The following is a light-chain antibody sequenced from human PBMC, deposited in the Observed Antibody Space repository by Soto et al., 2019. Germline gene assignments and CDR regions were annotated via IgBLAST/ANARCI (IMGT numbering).Light chain of an antibody. CDR2: DVF. CDR1: QDISKY. CDR3: QQYYQLPIT. V-gene: IGKV1-33*01. J-gene: IGKJ4*01. Sequence: DIQMTQSASSLPASVGDTVTISCQASQDISKYLNWFQQKPGKAPKLLIYDVFNVETGVPARFSGRGSGTAFTPIISILQPAGCATDHCQQYYQLPITFGGGTQVDI.